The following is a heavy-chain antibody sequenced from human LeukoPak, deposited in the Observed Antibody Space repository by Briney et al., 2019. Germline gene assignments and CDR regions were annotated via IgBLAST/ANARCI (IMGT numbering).Heavy chain of an antibody. J-gene: IGHJ4*02. Sequence: PGGSLRLSCAASGFTFSSYWMHWVRQAPGKGLVWVSRINSDGSSTSYADSVKGRFTISRDNAKNTLYLQMNSLRAEDTAVYYCARGYSSSWYEGYYFDYWGQGTLVTVSS. V-gene: IGHV3-74*01. D-gene: IGHD6-13*01. CDR3: ARGYSSSWYEGYYFDY. CDR1: GFTFSSYW. CDR2: INSDGSST.